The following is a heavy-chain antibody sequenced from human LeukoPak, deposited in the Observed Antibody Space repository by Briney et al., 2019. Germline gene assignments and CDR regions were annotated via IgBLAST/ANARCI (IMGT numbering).Heavy chain of an antibody. D-gene: IGHD5-24*01. V-gene: IGHV3-74*01. J-gene: IGHJ6*03. CDR3: ARGASPTRWLQSSYYYYYMDV. CDR1: GFTFSSYW. CDR2: INSDGSST. Sequence: PGGSLRLSCAASGFTFSSYWMHWVRQAPGKGLVWVSRINSDGSSTSYADSVKGRFTISRDNANNTLYLQMNSLRAEDTSVYYCARGASPTRWLQSSYYYYYMDVWGKGTTVTVSS.